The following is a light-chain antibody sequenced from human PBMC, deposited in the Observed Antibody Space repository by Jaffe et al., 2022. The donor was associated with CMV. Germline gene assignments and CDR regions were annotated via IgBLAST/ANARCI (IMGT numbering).Light chain of an antibody. J-gene: IGKJ2*01. CDR3: MQATHWPYT. Sequence: DVVMTQSPLSLPVSLGQPASISCKSSQSLVYSDGNTYLDWFHQRPGQSPRRLIYKVSNRESGVPDRIRGTGSGTDFTLEISRVEAEDLGIYYCMQATHWPYTFGQGTKLEIK. V-gene: IGKV2-30*01. CDR1: QSLVYSDGNTY. CDR2: KVS.